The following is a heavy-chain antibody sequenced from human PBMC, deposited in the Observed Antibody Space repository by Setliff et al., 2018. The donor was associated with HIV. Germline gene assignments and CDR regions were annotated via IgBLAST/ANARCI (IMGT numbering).Heavy chain of an antibody. CDR1: GGPFNVHN. CDR2: ISPTGTT. J-gene: IGHJ6*03. CDR3: ARGQFVSPGPRTHYMDL. Sequence: SETLSLTCAVYGGPFNVHNWNWVRQAPGKGLEWIGDISPTGTTNYSPSLESRVSISVDTSRSQFSLTVRSLTAADTAVYYCARGQFVSPGPRTHYMDLWAKGTSVTVSS. V-gene: IGHV4-34*01. D-gene: IGHD3-16*01.